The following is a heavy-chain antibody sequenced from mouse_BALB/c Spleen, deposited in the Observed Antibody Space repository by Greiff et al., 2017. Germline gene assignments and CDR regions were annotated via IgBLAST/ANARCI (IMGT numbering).Heavy chain of an antibody. D-gene: IGHD2-14*01. V-gene: IGHV1-15*01. J-gene: IGHJ2*01. CDR1: GYTFTDYE. Sequence: QVQLQQSGAELVRPGASVTLSCKASGYTFTDYEMHWVKQTPVHGLEWIGAIDPETGGTAYNQKFKGKATLTADKSSSTAYMELRSLTSEDSAVYYCTRYYRYDSNWGQGTTLTVSS. CDR2: IDPETGGT. CDR3: TRYYRYDSN.